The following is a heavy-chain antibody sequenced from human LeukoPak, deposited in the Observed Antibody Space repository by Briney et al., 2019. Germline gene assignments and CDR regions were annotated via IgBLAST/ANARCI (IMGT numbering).Heavy chain of an antibody. Sequence: GGSLRLSCAASGFTFSSYAMSWVRQAPGKGLEWVSAISGSGGSTYYADSVKGRFTISRDNSKNTLYLQMNSLRAEDTAVYYCAKGGRRRMIVVVITRDYFDYWGQGTLVTVSS. CDR1: GFTFSSYA. CDR2: ISGSGGST. D-gene: IGHD3-22*01. J-gene: IGHJ4*02. V-gene: IGHV3-23*01. CDR3: AKGGRRRMIVVVITRDYFDY.